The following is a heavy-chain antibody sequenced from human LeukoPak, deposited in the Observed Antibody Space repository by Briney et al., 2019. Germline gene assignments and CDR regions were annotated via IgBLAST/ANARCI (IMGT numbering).Heavy chain of an antibody. CDR3: ARLKQEQLVRGYYYYYMDV. CDR1: GGSFSGYY. V-gene: IGHV4-34*01. D-gene: IGHD6-6*01. CDR2: INHSGST. Sequence: SETLSLTCAVYGGSFSGYYWSWIRQPPGKGLEWIGEINHSGSTNYNPSLKSRVTISVDTSKNQFSLKLSSVTAADTAVYYCARLKQEQLVRGYYYYYMDVWGKGTTVTVSS. J-gene: IGHJ6*03.